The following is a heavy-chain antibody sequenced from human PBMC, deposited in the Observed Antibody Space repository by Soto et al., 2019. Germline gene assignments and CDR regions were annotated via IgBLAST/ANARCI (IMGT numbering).Heavy chain of an antibody. V-gene: IGHV3-74*01. J-gene: IGHJ6*03. CDR1: GFTFSAYW. Sequence: EVQLVESGGGLVQPGGSLRLSCAASGFTFSAYWMHWVRQAPGKGLEWVSRIKRDGSTTNYADSVKGRFTISRDNAKNTLYLEMNSPRVEDTADYYCARGAINYYYEDVWGKGTTVTVSS. CDR3: ARGAINYYYEDV. CDR2: IKRDGSTT.